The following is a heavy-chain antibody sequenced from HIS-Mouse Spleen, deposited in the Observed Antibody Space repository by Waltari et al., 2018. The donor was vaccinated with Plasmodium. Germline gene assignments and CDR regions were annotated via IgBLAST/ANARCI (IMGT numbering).Heavy chain of an antibody. CDR2: IDWDDDK. CDR3: ARTLNWGSGFDY. J-gene: IGHJ4*02. D-gene: IGHD7-27*01. Sequence: QVTLRESGPALVKPTQTPTLTCTFSGFSLSTSGMCGGWTRQPPGKALEWLALIDWDDDKYYSTSLKTRLTISKDTSKNQVVLTMTNMDPVDTATYYCARTLNWGSGFDYWGQGTLVTVSS. V-gene: IGHV2-70*01. CDR1: GFSLSTSGMC.